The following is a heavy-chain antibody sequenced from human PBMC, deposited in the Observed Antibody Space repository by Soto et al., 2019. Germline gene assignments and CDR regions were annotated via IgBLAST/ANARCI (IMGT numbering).Heavy chain of an antibody. CDR2: IIPIFGTA. Sequence: QVQLVQSGAEVKKPGSSVKVSCKASGGTFSSYAISWVRQAPGQGLEWMGGIIPIFGTANYAQKFQGRVTITADESTSTAYMELSGLRSEDTAVYYCARSGKIAVAAKGRHFQHWGQGALDTVS. J-gene: IGHJ1*01. V-gene: IGHV1-69*12. D-gene: IGHD6-19*01. CDR3: ARSGKIAVAAKGRHFQH. CDR1: GGTFSSYA.